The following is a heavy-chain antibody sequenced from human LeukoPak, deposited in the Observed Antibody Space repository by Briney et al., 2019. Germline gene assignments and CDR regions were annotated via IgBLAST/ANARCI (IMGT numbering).Heavy chain of an antibody. J-gene: IGHJ4*02. CDR3: TRREAADTVTTNY. D-gene: IGHD4-17*01. Sequence: GESLKISCKGSGYSFTSYWIGWVRQMPGKGLEWMGIIKPGDSDIRYSPSFQGQVTISADKSISTACLHWSSLKASDTAVYYCTRREAADTVTTNYWGQGTLVTVSS. V-gene: IGHV5-51*01. CDR2: IKPGDSDI. CDR1: GYSFTSYW.